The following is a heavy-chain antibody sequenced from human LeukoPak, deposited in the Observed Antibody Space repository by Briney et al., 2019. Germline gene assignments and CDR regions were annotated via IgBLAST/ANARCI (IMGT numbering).Heavy chain of an antibody. Sequence: ASVKVSCKASGYTFTSYGISWVRQAPGQGLEWMGWISAYNGNTDYAQKLQGRVTMTTDTSTSTAYMELRSLRSDDTAVYYCARVWGSKAPVAVMDVWGQGTTVTVSS. CDR2: ISAYNGNT. J-gene: IGHJ6*02. CDR3: ARVWGSKAPVAVMDV. V-gene: IGHV1-18*01. CDR1: GYTFTSYG. D-gene: IGHD3-16*01.